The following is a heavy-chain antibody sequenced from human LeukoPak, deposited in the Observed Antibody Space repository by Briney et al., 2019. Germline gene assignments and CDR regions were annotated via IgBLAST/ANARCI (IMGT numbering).Heavy chain of an antibody. CDR1: GFSFYNYV. D-gene: IGHD2-15*01. CDR3: SKARPIFCSGGSCYFAY. J-gene: IGHJ4*02. Sequence: PGRSLRLSCAASGFSFYNYVMNWVRQAPGQGLEWVSSISASGGTTYYADSVKGRFTISRDNSNSTLYLQMNSLRAEDTAVYYCSKARPIFCSGGSCYFAYWGQGTLVTVSS. CDR2: ISASGGTT. V-gene: IGHV3-23*01.